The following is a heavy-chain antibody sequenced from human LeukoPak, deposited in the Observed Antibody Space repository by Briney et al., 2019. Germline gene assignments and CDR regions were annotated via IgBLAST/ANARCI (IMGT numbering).Heavy chain of an antibody. CDR1: GFTFDDYG. V-gene: IGHV3-20*04. D-gene: IGHD1-26*01. CDR3: ARDGADGSYDPGYFQH. J-gene: IGHJ1*01. Sequence: GGSLRLSCAASGFTFDDYGMSAVRQAPGKGLEWVSGINWNGGSTGCADSVKGRFTISRNNAKNSLYLQMNGLRAEDRVLYYCARDGADGSYDPGYFQHWGQGTLVTVSS. CDR2: INWNGGST.